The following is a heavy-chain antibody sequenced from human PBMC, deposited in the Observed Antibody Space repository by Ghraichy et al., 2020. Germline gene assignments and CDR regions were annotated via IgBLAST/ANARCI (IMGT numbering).Heavy chain of an antibody. V-gene: IGHV4-59*01. Sequence: ESLNISCTVSGASISSYYWSWIRQPPGKGLEWIGYIYYSGSTDYNPSLKSRVTISVDTSKNQFSLKLTSVTTADTAVYYCARKDGHFDSWGQGTLVSVSS. J-gene: IGHJ4*02. CDR1: GASISSYY. CDR2: IYYSGST. CDR3: ARKDGHFDS.